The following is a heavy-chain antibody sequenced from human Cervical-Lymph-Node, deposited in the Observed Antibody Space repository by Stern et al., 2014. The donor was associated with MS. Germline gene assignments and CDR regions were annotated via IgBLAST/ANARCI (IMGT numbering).Heavy chain of an antibody. CDR3: AREVGSLAMDV. CDR1: GDTFTDYA. D-gene: IGHD1-1*01. J-gene: IGHJ6*01. V-gene: IGHV1-69*06. CDR2: ITPIFGSA. Sequence: VQLVESGAEVKKPGSSVKVSCKASGDTFTDYAISWVRQAPGQGPEWMGGITPIFGSADYAQNSQGRLTITADRSTSTAYMDLSSLTSEDTAVYYCAREVGSLAMDVWGQGTTVIVSS.